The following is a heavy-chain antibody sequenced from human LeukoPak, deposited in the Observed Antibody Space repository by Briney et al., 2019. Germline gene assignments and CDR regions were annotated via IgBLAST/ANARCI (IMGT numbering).Heavy chain of an antibody. V-gene: IGHV3-30*04. J-gene: IGHJ4*02. CDR3: ARAGGIVYFDY. CDR1: GFTFSSYA. CDR2: ISYDGSNK. Sequence: PGRSLRLSCAASGFTFSSYAMHWVRQAPGKGLEWVAVISYDGSNKYYADSVKGRFTISRGNSKNTLYLQMNSLRAEDTAVYYCARAGGIVYFDYWGQGTLV. D-gene: IGHD2-15*01.